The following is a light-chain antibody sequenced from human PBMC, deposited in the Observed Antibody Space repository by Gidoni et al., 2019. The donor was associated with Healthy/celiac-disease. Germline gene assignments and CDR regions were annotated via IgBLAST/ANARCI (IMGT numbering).Light chain of an antibody. CDR3: QQSYSTLWT. J-gene: IGKJ1*01. Sequence: DIQMTQSPASLSASLGDRVTITCRASQSISSYLNWYQQKPGKAPKLLIYAASSLQSGVPSRFSGSGSGTDFTLTISSLQPEDFATYYCQQSYSTLWTFGQXTKVEIK. CDR1: QSISSY. V-gene: IGKV1-39*01. CDR2: AAS.